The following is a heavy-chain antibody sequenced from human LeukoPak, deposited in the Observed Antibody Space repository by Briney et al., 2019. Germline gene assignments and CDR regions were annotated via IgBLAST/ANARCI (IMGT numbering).Heavy chain of an antibody. CDR2: IIPIFGTA. V-gene: IGHV1-69*13. J-gene: IGHJ5*02. Sequence: SVKVSCKASGGTFSSYAINWVRQAPGQGLEWMGGIIPIFGTANYAQKFQGRVTITADESTSTAYMELSSLRSEDTAVYYCAREAYDFWSGYPTYNWFDPWGQGTLVTVSS. CDR3: AREAYDFWSGYPTYNWFDP. D-gene: IGHD3-3*01. CDR1: GGTFSSYA.